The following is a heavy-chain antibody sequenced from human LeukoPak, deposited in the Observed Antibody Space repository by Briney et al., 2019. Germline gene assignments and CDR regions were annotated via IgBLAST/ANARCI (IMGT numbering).Heavy chain of an antibody. Sequence: GASVKVSCKASGYTFTDCYMHWVRQAPGQGLEWMGWLNPNGGDTNYAQKFQGRVSMTRDSSISTAYMDLSDLRSDDTAVYSCARGRNIEMTTMSGGSDYWGQGTLVTVSS. CDR2: LNPNGGDT. CDR1: GYTFTDCY. D-gene: IGHD5-24*01. V-gene: IGHV1-2*02. J-gene: IGHJ4*02. CDR3: ARGRNIEMTTMSGGSDY.